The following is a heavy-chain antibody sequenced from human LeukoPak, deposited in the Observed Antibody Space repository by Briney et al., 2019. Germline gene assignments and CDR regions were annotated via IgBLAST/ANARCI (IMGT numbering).Heavy chain of an antibody. D-gene: IGHD2-8*01. J-gene: IGHJ5*02. CDR1: GFTFSTYD. Sequence: GGSLRPSCAASGFTFSTYDMHWVRQATGKGLEWVSAIGTAGDSFYPDSVKGRFTMSRENAKNSVYLQMNSLRAEDTAVYYCVRGCMFCRWKTYFDPWGQGTLVTVSS. CDR3: VRGCMFCRWKTYFDP. V-gene: IGHV3-13*01. CDR2: IGTAGDS.